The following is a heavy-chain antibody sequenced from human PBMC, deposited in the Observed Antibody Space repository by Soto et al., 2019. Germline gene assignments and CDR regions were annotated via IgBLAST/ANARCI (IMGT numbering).Heavy chain of an antibody. J-gene: IGHJ3*02. CDR3: ARNGVGFGFDI. V-gene: IGHV4-34*02. Sequence: QVQQQQWGARLLKPSETLSLTCAEYGRSMSGYNWSWLRRSPVRGLEWIGGIGPTGDTNYGPSFRSRVTVSVDTSKYQLSLILTQVTAADTATYLCARNGVGFGFDIWGLGTMVSVSS. CDR2: IGPTGDT. CDR1: GRSMSGYN. D-gene: IGHD3-10*01.